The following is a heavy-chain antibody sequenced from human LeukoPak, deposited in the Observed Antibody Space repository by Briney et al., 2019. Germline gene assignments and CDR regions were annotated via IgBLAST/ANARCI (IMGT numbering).Heavy chain of an antibody. J-gene: IGHJ4*02. V-gene: IGHV4-30-4*01. CDR2: IYYSGTT. CDR3: TRAYWIGFHFDS. Sequence: SQTLSLTCAVSGGSISSGDYFWTWIRQPPGKGLEYIGYIYYSGTTYYNPSLKSRITMSVDMSANQFSLRLTSVSAADTAVYYCTRAYWIGFHFDSWGQGILVSVSS. D-gene: IGHD3-3*01. CDR1: GGSISSGDYF.